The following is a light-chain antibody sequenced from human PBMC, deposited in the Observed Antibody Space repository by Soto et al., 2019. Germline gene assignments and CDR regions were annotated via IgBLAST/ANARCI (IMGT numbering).Light chain of an antibody. CDR2: VAS. Sequence: DIQLTQSPSFLSASVGDTVAITCRASQGISSYLAWYRQKPGKAPNLLIYVASTLQNGVPSRFRGSGSGTEFTLTISSLQPEDFATYYCQQVNSYPLTFGQGTRLEIK. J-gene: IGKJ5*01. V-gene: IGKV1-9*01. CDR3: QQVNSYPLT. CDR1: QGISSY.